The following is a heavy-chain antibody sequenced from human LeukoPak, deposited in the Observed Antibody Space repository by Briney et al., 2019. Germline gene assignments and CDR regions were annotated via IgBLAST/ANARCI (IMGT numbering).Heavy chain of an antibody. CDR2: IYYSGST. J-gene: IGHJ3*02. CDR3: AAFPVGGAFDI. CDR1: GGSISSYY. D-gene: IGHD3-3*01. V-gene: IGHV4-59*01. Sequence: SETLSLTCTVSGGSISSYYWSWIRQPPGKGLEWIGYIYYSGSTNYNPSLKSRVTIPVDTSKNQFSLKLSSVTSADTAVYYCAAFPVGGAFDIWGQGTMVTVSS.